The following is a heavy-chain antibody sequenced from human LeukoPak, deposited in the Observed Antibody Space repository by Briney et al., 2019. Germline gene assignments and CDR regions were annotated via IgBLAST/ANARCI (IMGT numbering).Heavy chain of an antibody. CDR2: IYYSGST. CDR1: GGSISSSSYY. J-gene: IGHJ4*02. V-gene: IGHV4-39*07. CDR3: ARGTYGPLNY. D-gene: IGHD3-16*01. Sequence: SETLSLTCTVSGGSISSSSYYWGWIRQPPGKGLEWIGSIYYSGSTYYNPSLRSRVTISVDTSKNQFSLKLSSVTAADTAVYYCARGTYGPLNYWGQGTLVTVSS.